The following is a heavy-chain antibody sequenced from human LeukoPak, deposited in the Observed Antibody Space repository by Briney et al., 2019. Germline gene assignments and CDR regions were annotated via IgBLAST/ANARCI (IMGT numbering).Heavy chain of an antibody. CDR3: AKGVVGDPSYHFDS. CDR2: IYENGGTT. V-gene: IGHV3-23*01. J-gene: IGHJ4*02. D-gene: IGHD3-3*01. CDR1: GFTFRSHA. Sequence: AGGSLRLSCVGSGFTFRSHAMSWVRQAPEKGLEFVSGIYENGGTTYYADSAKGRFTISRDNSKATLYLRKSSLRVEDTAIYYCAKGVVGDPSYHFDSWGQGILVTVSS.